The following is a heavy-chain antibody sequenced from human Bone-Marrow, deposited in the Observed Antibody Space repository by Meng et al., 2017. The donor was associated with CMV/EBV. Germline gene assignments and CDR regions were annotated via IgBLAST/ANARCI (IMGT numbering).Heavy chain of an antibody. CDR1: GITFSSYS. CDR2: ISSSSSYI. V-gene: IGHV3-21*06. J-gene: IGHJ3*02. Sequence: GESLKISCAASGITFSSYSMNWVRQAPGKGLEWVSSISSSSSYIYYADSVKGRFTISRDNAKNSLYLQMNSLRGEDTAVYYCARGLLRYFDWLFPLAFDIWGQGTMVTVSS. CDR3: ARGLLRYFDWLFPLAFDI. D-gene: IGHD3-9*01.